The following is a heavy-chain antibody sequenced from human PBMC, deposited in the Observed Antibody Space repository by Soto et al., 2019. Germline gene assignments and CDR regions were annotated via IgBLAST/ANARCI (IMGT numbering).Heavy chain of an antibody. V-gene: IGHV3-23*01. D-gene: IGHD3-10*01. Sequence: GGSLRLSCAASGFTFSSYAMSWVRQAPGKGLEWVSAISGSGGSTYYADSVKGRFTISRDNSKNTLYLQMNSLRAEDTAVYYCAKEGGFGESKYYYYGMDVWGQGTTVTVSS. J-gene: IGHJ6*02. CDR3: AKEGGFGESKYYYYGMDV. CDR2: ISGSGGST. CDR1: GFTFSSYA.